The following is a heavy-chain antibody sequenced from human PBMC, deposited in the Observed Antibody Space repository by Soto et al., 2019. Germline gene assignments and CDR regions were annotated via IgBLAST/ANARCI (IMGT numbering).Heavy chain of an antibody. V-gene: IGHV4-38-2*01. CDR3: ARVGPWVPYYYDSSPYTFENWFDP. Sequence: SETLSLTCGVSGYSISSGYYWGWLRQPPGKGLEWIGSTYHGGSTYYNPSLNSRVTLSIDMTNNHVSLILNSVTAADTAVYYCARVGPWVPYYYDSSPYTFENWFDPWGQGTLVTVS. CDR1: GYSISSGYY. CDR2: TYHGGST. J-gene: IGHJ5*02. D-gene: IGHD3-22*01.